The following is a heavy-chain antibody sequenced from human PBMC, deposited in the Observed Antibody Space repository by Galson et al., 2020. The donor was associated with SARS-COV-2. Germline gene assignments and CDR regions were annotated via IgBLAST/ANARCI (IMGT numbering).Heavy chain of an antibody. D-gene: IGHD3-3*01. Sequence: SETLSLTCAVSAGSLSGYFWSWIRQPPGKGLEWIGEINHSGRTNYNPSLKSRVTISVDTSKNQFSLKLSAVTAADTAVYYCARGGTYTDFWSGTNWYFDLWGRGTLVTVSS. CDR3: ARGGTYTDFWSGTNWYFDL. J-gene: IGHJ2*01. CDR2: INHSGRT. CDR1: AGSLSGYF. V-gene: IGHV4-34*01.